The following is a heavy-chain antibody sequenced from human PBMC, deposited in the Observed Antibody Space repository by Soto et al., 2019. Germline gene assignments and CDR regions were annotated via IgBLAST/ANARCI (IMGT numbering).Heavy chain of an antibody. V-gene: IGHV3-30-3*01. J-gene: IGHJ4*02. Sequence: GGFLRLSCAASGFSSYAMHWVRQAPGKGLEWVAVISYDGSNKYYADSVKGRFTISRDNSKNTLYLQMNSLRAEDTAVYYCARDYIDSGYYFDYWGQGTLVTVSS. CDR2: ISYDGSNK. CDR3: ARDYIDSGYYFDY. D-gene: IGHD3-22*01. CDR1: GFSSYA.